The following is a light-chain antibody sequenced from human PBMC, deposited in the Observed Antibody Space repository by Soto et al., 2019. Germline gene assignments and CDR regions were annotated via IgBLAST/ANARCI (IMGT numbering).Light chain of an antibody. J-gene: IGKJ1*01. CDR3: QHYDTSPWT. CDR2: DAS. CDR1: QSLATNY. V-gene: IGKV3-20*01. Sequence: EIVLTQSPGTLSLSPGERATLSCGTSQSLATNYLAWYQQKPGQAPRLLIYDASSRATGIPDRFSGSGSGTDFTLTISRLEPEDFALYFCQHYDTSPWTFGQGTKVDIK.